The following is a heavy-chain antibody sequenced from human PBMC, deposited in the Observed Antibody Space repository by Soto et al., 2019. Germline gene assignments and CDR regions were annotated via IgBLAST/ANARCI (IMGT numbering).Heavy chain of an antibody. CDR2: MNPNSGNT. CDR1: GYTFTSYD. CDR3: ARGPAMVRGVKTFDY. Sequence: ASVKVSCKASGYTFTSYDINWVQQATGQGLEWMGWMNPNSGNTGYAQKFQGRVTMTRNTSISTAYMELSSLRSEDTAVYYCARGPAMVRGVKTFDYWGQGTLVTVSS. V-gene: IGHV1-8*01. J-gene: IGHJ4*02. D-gene: IGHD3-10*01.